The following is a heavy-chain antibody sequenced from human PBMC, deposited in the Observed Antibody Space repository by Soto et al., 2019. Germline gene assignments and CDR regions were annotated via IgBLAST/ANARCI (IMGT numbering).Heavy chain of an antibody. CDR1: GFTFSSYA. V-gene: IGHV3-30-3*01. CDR2: ISYDGSNK. D-gene: IGHD6-19*01. J-gene: IGHJ4*02. CDR3: ARGGPPATVAGVTNFDY. Sequence: HPGGPLRLSCAASGFTFSSYAMQWVRQAPGKWLEWVAVISYDGSNKYYADSVKGRFTISRDNSKNTLYLQMNSLRAEDTAVYYCARGGPPATVAGVTNFDYWGQGTLATVSS.